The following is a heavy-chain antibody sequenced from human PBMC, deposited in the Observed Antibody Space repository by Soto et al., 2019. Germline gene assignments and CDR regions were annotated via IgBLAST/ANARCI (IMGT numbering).Heavy chain of an antibody. CDR2: INHSGST. D-gene: IGHD3-3*01. J-gene: IGHJ6*02. CDR1: GGSCSCYD. CDR3: ARGVRSGYYGYYYYYGMAV. Sequence: SETLSLTSGVYGGSCSCYDLSWIRQRPGKGLEWIGEINHSGSTNYNPSLKSRVTISVDTSKNQFSLKLSSVTAADTAVYYCARGVRSGYYGYYYYYGMAVRGHGTTVTVSS. V-gene: IGHV4-34*01.